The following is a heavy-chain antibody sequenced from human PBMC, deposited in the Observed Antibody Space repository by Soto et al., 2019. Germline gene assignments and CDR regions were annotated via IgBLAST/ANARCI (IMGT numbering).Heavy chain of an antibody. V-gene: IGHV3-30*18. Sequence: QVQLVESGGGVVQPGRSLRLSCAASGFTFSSYGMHWVRQAPGKGLEWVAVISYDGSNKYYADSVKGRFTISRDNSKNTLYLKMNSLRAEDTAVYYCAKDFLDYWGQGTLVTVSS. CDR1: GFTFSSYG. CDR2: ISYDGSNK. J-gene: IGHJ4*02. CDR3: AKDFLDY.